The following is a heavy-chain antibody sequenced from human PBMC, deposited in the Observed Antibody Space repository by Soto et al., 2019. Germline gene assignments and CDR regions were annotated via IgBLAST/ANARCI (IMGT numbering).Heavy chain of an antibody. D-gene: IGHD3-16*02. CDR1: GGSVSSGGYS. CDR2: ISHSGSP. V-gene: IGHV4-30-2*06. J-gene: IGHJ5*02. Sequence: QVQLQESASRVVRPSQTLSVTCSVSGGSVSSGGYSWSWIRQSPGKGLEWIGFISHSGSPDYNPSLKSRVTISVDKSKNRISLEVSSVTAADTAVYYGTGGVLAWGPGTLVTVSP. CDR3: TGGVLA.